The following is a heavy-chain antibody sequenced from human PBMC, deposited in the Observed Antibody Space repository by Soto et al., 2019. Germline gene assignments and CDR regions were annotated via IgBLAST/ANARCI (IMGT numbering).Heavy chain of an antibody. D-gene: IGHD6-19*01. CDR2: IYYSGSA. CDR1: GGAINSDY. CDR3: ASGYSSGCSFDY. J-gene: IGHJ4*02. V-gene: IGHV4-59*08. Sequence: SETLSLTCTVSGGAINSDYWSWIRQPPGKGLEWIGYIYYSGSANYNSSLKSRVTISIDTSKNQFSLNLNSVTAADTAVYYCASGYSSGCSFDYWGQGTLVTVSS.